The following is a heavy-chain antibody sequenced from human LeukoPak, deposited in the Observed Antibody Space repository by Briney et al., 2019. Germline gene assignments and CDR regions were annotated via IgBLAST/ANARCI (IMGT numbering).Heavy chain of an antibody. CDR2: IYPGDSGP. D-gene: IGHD5-18*01. J-gene: IGHJ4*02. CDR3: ARQGGYSYGPNYYFDY. Sequence: GASLQISCKVSGSIFTSYCIGWGRQLPGKGLEWMGIIYPGDSGPTYSPSFQGQVTISVDKSINTAYLQWSSLKASDTAMYYCARQGGYSYGPNYYFDYWGQGTLVTVSS. CDR1: GSIFTSYC. V-gene: IGHV5-51*01.